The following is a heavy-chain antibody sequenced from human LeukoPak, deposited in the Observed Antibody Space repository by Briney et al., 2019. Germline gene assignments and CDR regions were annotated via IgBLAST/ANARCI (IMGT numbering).Heavy chain of an antibody. CDR3: ARHGSGWSFDY. Sequence: SETLSLTCTVSGGSINTYYWGWIPQSPGKGLEWIGYIYSSGTTNYNTSLKSRVTMSIDTCENQFSLKLSSVTAADTALYYCARHGSGWSFDYWGRGALVTVS. V-gene: IGHV4-59*08. D-gene: IGHD6-19*01. CDR1: GGSINTYY. CDR2: IYSSGTT. J-gene: IGHJ4*02.